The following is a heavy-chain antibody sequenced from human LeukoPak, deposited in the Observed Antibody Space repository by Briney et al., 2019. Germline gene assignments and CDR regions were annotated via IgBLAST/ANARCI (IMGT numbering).Heavy chain of an antibody. V-gene: IGHV4-39*01. D-gene: IGHD3-22*01. CDR2: IYYSGST. J-gene: IGHJ4*02. CDR1: GGSISSSSYY. Sequence: SETLSLTCTVSGGSISSSSYYWGWIRQPPGKGLEWIGSIYYSGSTYYNPSLKSRVTISVDTSKNQFSLKLSSVTAAGTAVYYCARLPNYYDSSGYYYYFDYWGQGTLVTVSS. CDR3: ARLPNYYDSSGYYYYFDY.